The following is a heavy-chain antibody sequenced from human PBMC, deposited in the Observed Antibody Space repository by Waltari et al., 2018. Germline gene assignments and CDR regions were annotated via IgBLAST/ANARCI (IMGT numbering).Heavy chain of an antibody. V-gene: IGHV4-61*02. CDR1: GVSISSGGYF. CDR3: ACFREYYDNAGNYVGAFEF. J-gene: IGHJ3*01. CDR2: VYSPGNT. D-gene: IGHD3-22*01. Sequence: QVQLQESGTGLVKPSQTLSLTCTVSGVSISSGGYFWSWVRQPAGKGLEWIGRVYSPGNTDYRSSLQSRVTVSVDTSKNQMSLKLTAMTAADTAVYYCACFREYYDNAGNYVGAFEFWGQGTAVTVSS.